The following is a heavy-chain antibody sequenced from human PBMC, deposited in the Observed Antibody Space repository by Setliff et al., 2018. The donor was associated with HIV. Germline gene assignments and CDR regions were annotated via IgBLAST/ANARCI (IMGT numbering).Heavy chain of an antibody. D-gene: IGHD3-10*01. CDR2: ISGSGDGT. CDR1: GFTFSGYA. J-gene: IGHJ6*03. Sequence: GGSLRLSCAASGFTFSGYAMSWVRQAPGKGLEWVSVISGSGDGTIYADSVEGRFTISRDNSKNTLYLQMNSLRAEDTAVYYCATGGGPLVYYYYYMDVWGKGTTVTVLL. V-gene: IGHV3-23*01. CDR3: ATGGGPLVYYYYYMDV.